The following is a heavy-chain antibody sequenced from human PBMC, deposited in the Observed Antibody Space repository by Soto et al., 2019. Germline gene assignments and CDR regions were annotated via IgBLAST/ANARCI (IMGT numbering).Heavy chain of an antibody. CDR1: GGSISSGDYY. CDR2: IYYSGST. D-gene: IGHD3-10*01. CDR3: ARCVSGIEVPGYFDY. V-gene: IGHV4-30-4*01. J-gene: IGHJ4*02. Sequence: PSETLSLTCTVSGGSISSGDYYWSWIRQPPGKGLEWIGYIYYSGSTYYNPSLKSRVTISVDTSKNQFSLKLSSVTAADTAVYYCARCVSGIEVPGYFDYWGQGTLVTVSS.